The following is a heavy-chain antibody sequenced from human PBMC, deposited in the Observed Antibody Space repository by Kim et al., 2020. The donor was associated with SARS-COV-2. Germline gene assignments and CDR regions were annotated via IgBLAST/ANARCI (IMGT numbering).Heavy chain of an antibody. CDR1: GFTFSNAW. J-gene: IGHJ4*02. CDR3: TTVSYYGGAPFDY. D-gene: IGHD1-26*01. Sequence: GGSLRLSCAASGFTFSNAWMSWVRQAPGKGLEWVGRIKSKTDGGTTDYAAPVKGRFTISRDDSKNTLYLQMNSLKTEDTAVYYCTTVSYYGGAPFDYWGQGTLVTVSS. CDR2: IKSKTDGGTT. V-gene: IGHV3-15*01.